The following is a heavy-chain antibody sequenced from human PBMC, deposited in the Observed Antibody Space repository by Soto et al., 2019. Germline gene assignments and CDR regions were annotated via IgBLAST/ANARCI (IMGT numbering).Heavy chain of an antibody. V-gene: IGHV3-23*01. CDR2: ISRTGADT. J-gene: IGHJ4*02. CDR1: EFTFSNYA. Sequence: PGGSLRLSCEASEFTFSNYAMAWVRQAPGKGQEWVSIISRTGADTDYADSVKGRFTISRDNSKNTLYLQMNSLRAEDKAVYYCANPYKTGTYYQALFDFWGQGTLVTVSS. CDR3: ANPYKTGTYYQALFDF. D-gene: IGHD3-10*01.